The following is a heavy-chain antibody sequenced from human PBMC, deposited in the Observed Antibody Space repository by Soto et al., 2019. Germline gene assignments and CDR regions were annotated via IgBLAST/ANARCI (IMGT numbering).Heavy chain of an antibody. Sequence: GSLRLSCAASGVNFSGSAILGVRQASGKGLEWVGRIRSRANNYATSSAASVKGRFKFSRDDSKNTAYLQMSTLKTEDTAGYYCNRGQGAPIGHYYHNAMHVCGQGTTGTGS. CDR1: GVNFSGSA. D-gene: IGHD2-2*02. J-gene: IGHJ6*02. CDR2: IRSRANNYAT. V-gene: IGHV3-73*01. CDR3: NRGQGAPIGHYYHNAMHV.